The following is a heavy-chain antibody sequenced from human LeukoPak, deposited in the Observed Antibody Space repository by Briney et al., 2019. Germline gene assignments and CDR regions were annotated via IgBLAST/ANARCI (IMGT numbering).Heavy chain of an antibody. CDR1: GFTFSSYG. J-gene: IGHJ4*02. CDR2: IWYDGSNK. V-gene: IGHV3-33*01. Sequence: SLRLSCAASGFTFSSYGMHWVRQAPGKGLEWVSIIWYDGSNKYYADSVKGRFTISKDNSKNTLYLHMNSLRAEDTAVYYCARDPGHSGWYGDYWGQGTLVTVSS. D-gene: IGHD6-19*01. CDR3: ARDPGHSGWYGDY.